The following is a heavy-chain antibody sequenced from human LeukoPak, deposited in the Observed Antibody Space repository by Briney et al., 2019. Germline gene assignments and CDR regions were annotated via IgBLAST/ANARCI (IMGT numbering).Heavy chain of an antibody. D-gene: IGHD6-19*01. Sequence: ASVKVSCKTSGYTFTGYYMHWVRQAPGQGLEWMGWINPNSGGTNYARKFQGRVTMTRDTSISTAYMELSWLRSDDTAVYYCAREVAVPGVNAFDIWGQGTRVTVSS. CDR1: GYTFTGYY. CDR3: AREVAVPGVNAFDI. J-gene: IGHJ3*02. V-gene: IGHV1-2*02. CDR2: INPNSGGT.